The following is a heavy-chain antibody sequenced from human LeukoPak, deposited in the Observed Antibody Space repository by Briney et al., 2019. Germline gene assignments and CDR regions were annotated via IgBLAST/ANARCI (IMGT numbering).Heavy chain of an antibody. CDR1: GDSVSSTNTA. V-gene: IGHV6-1*01. CDR2: AYYRSKWYI. CDR3: ARGWGFDF. J-gene: IGHJ4*02. Sequence: SQTLSLTCAISGDSVSSTNTAWNWIRQSPLRGLEWLGRAYYRSKWYIDYAVSLKSRMTINPDTSKNQFSLQLNSLTPDDTAVYYCARGWGFDFWGQGTLVTVSS. D-gene: IGHD7-27*01.